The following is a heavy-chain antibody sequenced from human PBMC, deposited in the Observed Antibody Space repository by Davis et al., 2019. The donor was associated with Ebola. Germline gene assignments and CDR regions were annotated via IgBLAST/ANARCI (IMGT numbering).Heavy chain of an antibody. CDR3: ARLSSSWYAYYYYMDV. V-gene: IGHV1-18*01. CDR2: ISAYNGNT. CDR1: GYTFTSYG. J-gene: IGHJ6*03. Sequence: ASVKVSCKASGYTFTSYGISWVRQAPGQGLEWMGWISAYNGNTNYAQKLQGRVTMTTDTSTSTVYMELRSLRSDDTAVYYCARLSSSWYAYYYYMDVWGKGTTVTVSS. D-gene: IGHD6-13*01.